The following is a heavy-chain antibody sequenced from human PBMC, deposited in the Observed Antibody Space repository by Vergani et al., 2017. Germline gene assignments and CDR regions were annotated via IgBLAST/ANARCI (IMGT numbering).Heavy chain of an antibody. CDR3: AKDDSYDSSGYYCSFDY. CDR1: GFTFSSYA. D-gene: IGHD3-22*01. Sequence: EVQLLESGGGLVQPGGSLRLSCAASGFTFSSYAMSRVRQAPGKGLEWVSAISGSGGSTYYADSVKGRFTISRDNSKNTLYLQMNSLRAEDTAVYYCAKDDSYDSSGYYCSFDYWGQGTLVTVSS. J-gene: IGHJ4*02. CDR2: ISGSGGST. V-gene: IGHV3-23*01.